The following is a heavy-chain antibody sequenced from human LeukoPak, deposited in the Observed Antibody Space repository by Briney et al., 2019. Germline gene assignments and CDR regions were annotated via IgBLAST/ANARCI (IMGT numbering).Heavy chain of an antibody. D-gene: IGHD3-10*01. J-gene: IGHJ4*02. CDR2: INPSGGST. Sequence: ASVKVSCKASGYTFTSYYMHWVRQAPGQGLEWMGIINPSGGSTSYAQKFQGRVTITADESTSTAYMELSSLRSEDTAVYYCARDPSMVRGENTPYFDYWGQGTLVTVSS. CDR3: ARDPSMVRGENTPYFDY. V-gene: IGHV1-46*01. CDR1: GYTFTSYY.